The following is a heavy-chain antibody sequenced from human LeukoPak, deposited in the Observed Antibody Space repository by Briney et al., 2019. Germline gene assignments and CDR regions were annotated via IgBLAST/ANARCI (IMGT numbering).Heavy chain of an antibody. D-gene: IGHD4/OR15-4a*01. V-gene: IGHV3-73*01. CDR2: IRSKPNNYAT. J-gene: IGHJ4*02. CDR1: GFTFSDSA. Sequence: GGSLRLSCGASGFTFSDSAFHWVRQASGKGLEWVGRIRSKPNNYATAYPASVKGRFTISRDDSKNTAYLQMNSLNTEDTAMYYCTRHLIGATPFDYWGQGILVSVSS. CDR3: TRHLIGATPFDY.